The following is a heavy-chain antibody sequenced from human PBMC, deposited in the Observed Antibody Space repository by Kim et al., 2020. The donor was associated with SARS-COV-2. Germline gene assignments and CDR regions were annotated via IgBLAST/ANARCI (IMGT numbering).Heavy chain of an antibody. Sequence: GGSLRLSCAASGFTVSSNYMSWVRQAPGKGLEWVSVIYSGGSTYYADSVKGRFTISRHNSKNTLYLQMNSLRAEDTAVYYCARESMAAAGTAFDIWGQGTMVTVSS. CDR2: IYSGGST. CDR3: ARESMAAAGTAFDI. CDR1: GFTVSSNY. V-gene: IGHV3-53*04. J-gene: IGHJ3*02. D-gene: IGHD6-13*01.